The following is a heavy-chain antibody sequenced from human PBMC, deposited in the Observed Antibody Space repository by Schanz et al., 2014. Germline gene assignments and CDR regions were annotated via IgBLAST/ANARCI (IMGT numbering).Heavy chain of an antibody. V-gene: IGHV3-21*01. CDR2: ISSSSSYI. J-gene: IGHJ3*02. CDR3: TRSYYDFSWGSYRFRAFDI. D-gene: IGHD3-16*02. Sequence: EVQLVESGGYLVQPGGSLRLSCAASGFTFSSYSMNWVRQAPGKGLEWVSSISSSSSYIYYADSVKGRFTISRDNAKKTLSLQMISLRAEDTAIYFCTRSYYDFSWGSYRFRAFDIWGQGTTVIVSS. CDR1: GFTFSSYS.